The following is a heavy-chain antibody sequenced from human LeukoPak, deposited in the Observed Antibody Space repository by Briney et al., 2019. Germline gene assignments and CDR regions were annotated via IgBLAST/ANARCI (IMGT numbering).Heavy chain of an antibody. D-gene: IGHD6-19*01. Sequence: PGGSLRLSCAASGFTFSSYGMHWVRQAPGKGLEWVAVIYSGGSTYYADSVKGRFTISRDNSKNTLYLQMNSLRAEDTAVYYCARGQRYSSGWYYFDYWGQGTLVTVSS. J-gene: IGHJ4*02. CDR1: GFTFSSYG. CDR2: IYSGGST. V-gene: IGHV3-53*01. CDR3: ARGQRYSSGWYYFDY.